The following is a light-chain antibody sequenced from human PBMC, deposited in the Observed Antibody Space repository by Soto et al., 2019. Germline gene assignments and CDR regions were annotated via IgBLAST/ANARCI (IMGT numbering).Light chain of an antibody. V-gene: IGKV3-20*01. CDR2: DAS. Sequence: EIVLTQSPGTLSLSRGERATLSCRASQSVSSYLAWYQQKPGQAPRLLIYDASNRATGIPDRFSGSGSGTDFTLTISRLEPEDFAVYYCQQYGSSRTFGQGTKVDIK. CDR1: QSVSSY. CDR3: QQYGSSRT. J-gene: IGKJ1*01.